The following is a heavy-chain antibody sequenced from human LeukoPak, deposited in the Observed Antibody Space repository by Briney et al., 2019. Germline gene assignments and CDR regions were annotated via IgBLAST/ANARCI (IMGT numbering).Heavy chain of an antibody. J-gene: IGHJ4*02. CDR2: IYYSGST. CDR3: ASLVGANDY. CDR1: GGSIGSSSYY. D-gene: IGHD1-26*01. V-gene: IGHV4-39*01. Sequence: SETLSLTCTVSGGSIGSSSYYWGWIRQPPGKGLEWIGSIYYSGSTYYNPSLKSRVTISVDTSKNQFSLKLSSVTAADTAVYYCASLVGANDYWGQGTLVTVSS.